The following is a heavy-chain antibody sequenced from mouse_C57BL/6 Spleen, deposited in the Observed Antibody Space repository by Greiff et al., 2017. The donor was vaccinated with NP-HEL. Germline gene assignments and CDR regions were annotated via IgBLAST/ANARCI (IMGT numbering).Heavy chain of an antibody. CDR3: ARWKGNYVSYWYFDV. J-gene: IGHJ1*03. CDR1: GYTFTSYW. Sequence: QVQLQQPGAELVRPGSSVKLSCKASGYTFTSYWMHWVKQRPIQGLEWIGNIDPSDSETHYNQKFKDKATLTVAKSSSTAYMQLSSLTSEDSAVYYCARWKGNYVSYWYFDVWGTGTTVTVSS. D-gene: IGHD2-1*01. V-gene: IGHV1-52*01. CDR2: IDPSDSET.